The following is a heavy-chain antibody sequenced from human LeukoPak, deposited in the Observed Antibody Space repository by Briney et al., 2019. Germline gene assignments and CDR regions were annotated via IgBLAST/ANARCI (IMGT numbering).Heavy chain of an antibody. V-gene: IGHV4-38-2*02. J-gene: IGHJ6*03. Sequence: SETLSLTCTVSGGSISGYYWGWIRQPPGKGLEWIGSIYHSGSTYYNPSLKSRVTISVDTSKNQFSLKLSSVTAADTAVYYCARIAAAGSFYFYYYYMDVWGKGTTVTVSS. D-gene: IGHD6-13*01. CDR1: GGSISGYY. CDR3: ARIAAAGSFYFYYYYMDV. CDR2: IYHSGST.